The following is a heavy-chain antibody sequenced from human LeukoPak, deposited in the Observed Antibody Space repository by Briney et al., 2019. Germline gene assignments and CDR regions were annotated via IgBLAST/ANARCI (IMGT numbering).Heavy chain of an antibody. J-gene: IGHJ4*02. D-gene: IGHD6-19*01. CDR3: ARDSWYTSGYEFDY. CDR2: IYSGGST. Sequence: GGSLRLSCAASGFTVSSNYMSWVCQAPGKGLEWVSVIYSGGSTYYADSVKGRFTISRDNSKNTLYLQMNSLRAEDTAVYYCARDSWYTSGYEFDYWGQGTLVTVSS. V-gene: IGHV3-53*01. CDR1: GFTVSSNY.